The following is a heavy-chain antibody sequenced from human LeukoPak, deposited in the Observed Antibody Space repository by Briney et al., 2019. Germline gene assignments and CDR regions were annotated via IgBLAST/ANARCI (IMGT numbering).Heavy chain of an antibody. V-gene: IGHV3-48*03. J-gene: IGHJ3*02. CDR1: GFTFSSYE. D-gene: IGHD3-22*01. CDR3: AREVMYYYDSSDGGDAFDI. CDR2: ISSSGRII. Sequence: GGSLRLSCGASGFTFSSYEMNWVRQAPGKGLEWVSYISSSGRIIYYADSVKGSFTISRDNAKNSLYLQMNSLRAEDMAVYYCAREVMYYYDSSDGGDAFDIWGQGTMVTVSS.